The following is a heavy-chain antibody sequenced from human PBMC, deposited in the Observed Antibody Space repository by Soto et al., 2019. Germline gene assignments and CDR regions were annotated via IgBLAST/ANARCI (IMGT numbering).Heavy chain of an antibody. V-gene: IGHV1-69*02. CDR1: GGTFSSYT. CDR2: IIPILGIA. D-gene: IGHD1-1*01. J-gene: IGHJ4*02. CDR3: ARADNWNDLAY. Sequence: ASGKVSCTASGGTFSSYTISWVRQAPGQGLERKGRIIPILGIANYAQKFQGRVTNTAEKSTSTAYMELSSLRSDYTAVYYRARADNWNDLAYWGQGTLVTVSS.